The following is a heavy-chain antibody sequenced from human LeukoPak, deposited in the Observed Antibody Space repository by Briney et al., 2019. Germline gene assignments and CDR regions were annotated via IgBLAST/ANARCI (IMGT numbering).Heavy chain of an antibody. CDR2: MNPNSGNT. D-gene: IGHD2-15*01. V-gene: IGHV1-8*01. CDR3: ARDKRRACSGGSCYRLQYYYYGMDV. Sequence: ASVKVSCKASGYTFTSYDINWVRQATGQGLEWMGWMNPNSGNTGYAQKFQGRVTMTRNTSISTAYMELSSLRSEDTAVYYCARDKRRACSGGSCYRLQYYYYGMDVWGQGTTVTVSS. J-gene: IGHJ6*02. CDR1: GYTFTSYD.